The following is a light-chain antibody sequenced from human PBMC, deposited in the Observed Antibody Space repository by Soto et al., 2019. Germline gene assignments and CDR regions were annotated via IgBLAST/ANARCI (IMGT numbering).Light chain of an antibody. J-gene: IGLJ1*01. CDR2: DVS. Sequence: QSVLTQPASVSGSPGQAITISCSGTSSDVGAFNYVSWYQQHPGKAPKLMIYDVSNRPSGVSNRFSGSKSGNTASLTISGIRAEAEADYYCNSYTSNNTYVFGTGTKVTVL. V-gene: IGLV2-14*03. CDR1: SSDVGAFNY. CDR3: NSYTSNNTYV.